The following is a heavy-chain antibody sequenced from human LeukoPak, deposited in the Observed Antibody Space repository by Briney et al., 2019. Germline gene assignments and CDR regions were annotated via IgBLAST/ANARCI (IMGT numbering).Heavy chain of an antibody. Sequence: ASVKVSCKASGGTFSSYAISWVRQAPGQGLEWMGGIIPIFGTANYAQKFQGRVTITADESTNTAYMELSSLRSEDTAVYYCATRYKVQGNWFDPWGQGTLVTVSS. CDR1: GGTFSSYA. J-gene: IGHJ5*02. CDR2: IIPIFGTA. V-gene: IGHV1-69*13. D-gene: IGHD1-1*01. CDR3: ATRYKVQGNWFDP.